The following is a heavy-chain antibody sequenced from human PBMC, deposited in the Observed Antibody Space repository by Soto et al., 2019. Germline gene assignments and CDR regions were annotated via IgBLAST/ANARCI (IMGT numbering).Heavy chain of an antibody. CDR2: ISYDGSNK. D-gene: IGHD1-26*01. V-gene: IGHV3-30-3*01. CDR3: ARDGSRRGYYYYGMDV. CDR1: GFTFSSYA. Sequence: PGGSLRLSCSASGFTFSSYAMHWVRQAPGKGLEWVAVISYDGSNKYYADSVKGRFTISRDNSKNTLYLQMNSLRAEDTAVYYCARDGSRRGYYYYGMDVWGQGTTVTVSS. J-gene: IGHJ6*02.